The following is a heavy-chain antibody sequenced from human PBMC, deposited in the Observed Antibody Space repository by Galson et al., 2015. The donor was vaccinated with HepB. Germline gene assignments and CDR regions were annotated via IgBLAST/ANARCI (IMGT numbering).Heavy chain of an antibody. Sequence: SVKVSCKASGGPFRNFVVSWVRQAPGQGLEWMGGITPMFGTTNYAQKFQGKVTITADRDTNTAYLELNSLTSQDTAVYYCARPVMSMVRGVDSDYYFDYWGQGTLVTVSS. D-gene: IGHD3-10*01. CDR3: ARPVMSMVRGVDSDYYFDY. CDR1: GGPFRNFV. CDR2: ITPMFGTT. V-gene: IGHV1-69*06. J-gene: IGHJ4*02.